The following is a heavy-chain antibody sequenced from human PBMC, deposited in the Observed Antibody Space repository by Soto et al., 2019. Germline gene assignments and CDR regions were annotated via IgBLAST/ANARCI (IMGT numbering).Heavy chain of an antibody. Sequence: SETLSLTYTVSGGSISSGDYYWSWIRQPPGKGLEWIGYIYYSGSTYYNPSLIREKSRVTISVDTSKNQFSLKLSSVTAADTAVYYCARVGGFGATTIDYWGQGTLVTV. CDR1: GGSISSGDYY. CDR3: ARVGGFGATTIDY. CDR2: IYYSGST. V-gene: IGHV4-30-4*01. D-gene: IGHD3-10*01. J-gene: IGHJ4*02.